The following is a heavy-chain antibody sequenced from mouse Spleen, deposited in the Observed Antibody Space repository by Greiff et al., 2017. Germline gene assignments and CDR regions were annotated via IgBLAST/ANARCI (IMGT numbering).Heavy chain of an antibody. CDR3: ARHGTVVEYWYFDV. CDR1: GFTFSSYA. J-gene: IGHJ1*01. CDR2: ISSGGSYT. D-gene: IGHD1-1*01. Sequence: EVNVVESGGGLVKPGGSLKLSCAASGFTFSSYAMSWVRQTPEKRLEWVATISSGGSYTYYPDSVKGRFTISRDNAKNTLYLQMSSLRSEDTAMYYCARHGTVVEYWYFDVWGAGTTVTVSS. V-gene: IGHV5-9-3*01.